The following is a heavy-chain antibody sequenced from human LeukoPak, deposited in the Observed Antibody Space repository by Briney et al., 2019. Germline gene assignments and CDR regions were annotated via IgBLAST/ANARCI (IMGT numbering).Heavy chain of an antibody. CDR2: IYYSGST. CDR1: GGSISSYY. D-gene: IGHD3-22*01. V-gene: IGHV4-30-4*01. CDR3: ARERQDYYDSSGHPDY. Sequence: SETLSLTCTVSGGSISSYYWSWIRQPPGKGLEWIGYIYYSGSTYYNPSLKSRVTISVDTSKNQFSLKLSSVTAADTAVYYCARERQDYYDSSGHPDYWGQGTLVTVSS. J-gene: IGHJ4*02.